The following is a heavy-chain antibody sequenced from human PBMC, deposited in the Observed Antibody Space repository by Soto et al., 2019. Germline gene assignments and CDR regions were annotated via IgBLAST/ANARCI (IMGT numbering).Heavy chain of an antibody. CDR3: ARGAAYDFWSGYYNY. J-gene: IGHJ4*02. CDR2: TYYSGST. CDR1: GASVSSSTYY. V-gene: IGHV4-61*01. Sequence: SETLSLTCSFSGASVSSSTYYWGWLRQPPGKGLEWIGYTYYSGSTRYSPSLKSRVTISIDTAKNQFSLILTSVTAADTAVYYCARGAAYDFWSGYYNYWGQGVLVTVSS. D-gene: IGHD3-3*01.